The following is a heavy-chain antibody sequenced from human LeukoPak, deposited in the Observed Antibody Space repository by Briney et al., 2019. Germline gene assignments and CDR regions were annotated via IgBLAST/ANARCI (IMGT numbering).Heavy chain of an antibody. CDR1: GFTFSSYG. Sequence: GGSLRLSCAASGFTFSSYGMHWVRQAPGKGLEWVAVIWYDGSNKYYADTVKGRFTISRDNSKNTLYLKMNSQRAEDTAVYCCAKEREIDYWGQGTLVTVSS. V-gene: IGHV3-30*02. J-gene: IGHJ4*02. CDR2: IWYDGSNK. CDR3: AKEREIDY.